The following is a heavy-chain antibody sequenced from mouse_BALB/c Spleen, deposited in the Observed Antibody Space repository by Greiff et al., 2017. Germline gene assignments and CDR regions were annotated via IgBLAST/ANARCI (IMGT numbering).Heavy chain of an antibody. CDR1: GYTFTSYW. CDR2: IYPGDGDT. V-gene: IGHV1-87*01. J-gene: IGHJ4*01. Sequence: QVQLKESGAELARPGASVKLSCKASGYTFTSYWMQWVKQRPGQGLEWIGAIYPGDGDTRYTQKFKGKATLTADKSSSTAYMQLSSLASEDSAVYYCARGEHMDYWGQGTSVTVSS. CDR3: ARGEHMDY.